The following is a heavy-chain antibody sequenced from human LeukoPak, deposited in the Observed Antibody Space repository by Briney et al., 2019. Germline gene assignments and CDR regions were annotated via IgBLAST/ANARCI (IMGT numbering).Heavy chain of an antibody. CDR1: GFTFSSYW. V-gene: IGHV3-7*03. D-gene: IGHD2-2*01. CDR3: AKDAKYQLLAWFDP. J-gene: IGHJ5*02. Sequence: GGSLRLSCAASGFTFSSYWMSWVRQAPGKGLEWVANIKQDGSEKYYVDSVKGRFTISRDNSKNTLYLQMNSLRAEDTAVYYCAKDAKYQLLAWFDPWGQGTLVTVSS. CDR2: IKQDGSEK.